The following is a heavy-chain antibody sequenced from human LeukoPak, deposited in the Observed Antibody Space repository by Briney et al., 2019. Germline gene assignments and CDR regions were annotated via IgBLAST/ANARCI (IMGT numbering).Heavy chain of an antibody. CDR1: GFTFSSYG. Sequence: QPGRSLRLSCAASGFTFSSYGMHWVRQAPGKGLEWVSYISSSGSTKYYADSVKGRFTISRDNVKNSLFLQMNSLSDEDTAVYYCARDFLTGYFDYWGQGTLVTVSS. CDR3: ARDFLTGYFDY. CDR2: ISSSGSTK. D-gene: IGHD3-9*01. V-gene: IGHV3-48*02. J-gene: IGHJ4*02.